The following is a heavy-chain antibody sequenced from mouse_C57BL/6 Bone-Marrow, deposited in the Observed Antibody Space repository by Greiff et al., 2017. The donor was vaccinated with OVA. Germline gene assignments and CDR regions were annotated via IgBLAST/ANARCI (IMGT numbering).Heavy chain of an antibody. CDR3: GSSYGNYDAMDY. CDR2: IYPRSGNT. V-gene: IGHV1-81*01. D-gene: IGHD2-10*01. J-gene: IGHJ4*01. CDR1: GYTFTSYG. Sequence: VQLQQSGAEPARPGASVKLSCKASGYTFTSYGISWVKQRTGQGLEWIGEIYPRSGNTYYNEKFKGKATLTADKSSSTAYMELRSLTSEDSAVYFCGSSYGNYDAMDYWGQGTSVTVSS.